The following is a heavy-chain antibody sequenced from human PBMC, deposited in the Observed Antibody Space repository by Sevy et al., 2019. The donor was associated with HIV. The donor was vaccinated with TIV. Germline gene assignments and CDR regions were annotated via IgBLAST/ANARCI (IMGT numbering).Heavy chain of an antibody. CDR1: GFNFSSYA. D-gene: IGHD6-6*01. V-gene: IGHV3-33*01. J-gene: IGHJ4*02. CDR2: IWDDGTNK. Sequence: GGSLRLSCAASGFNFSSYAMHWVRQPPGKGLEWVAVIWDDGTNKYYADSVKGSFTISRENSANMLYLQMNFLRVDDTAMYYCARDLPSGSSSSDYWGQGILVTASS. CDR3: ARDLPSGSSSSDY.